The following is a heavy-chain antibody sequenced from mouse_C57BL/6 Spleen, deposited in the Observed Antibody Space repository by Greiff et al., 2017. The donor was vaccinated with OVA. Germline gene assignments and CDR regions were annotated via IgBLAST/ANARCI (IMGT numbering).Heavy chain of an antibody. J-gene: IGHJ4*01. V-gene: IGHV1-52*01. CDR3: ARNPSTWAMDY. CDR2: IDPSDSET. CDR1: GYTFTSYW. Sequence: QVQLQQPGAELVRPGSSVKLSCKASGYTFTSYWMHWVKQRPIQGLEWIGNIDPSDSETHYNQKFKDKATLTVDKSSSTAYMQLSSLTSEDSAVYYCARNPSTWAMDYWGQGTSVTVSS.